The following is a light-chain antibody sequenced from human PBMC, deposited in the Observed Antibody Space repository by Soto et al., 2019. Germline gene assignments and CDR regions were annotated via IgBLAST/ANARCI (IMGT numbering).Light chain of an antibody. CDR2: AAS. Sequence: DIQMTQSPSSLSASLGDRVTTTCGASQSPSRFLNWYQQKPGKAPQLLIYAASSLETGVPSRFSGSGYGTDFNLTISSLQPEDFATYYCQQSYSTPQTFGQGTKVDI. CDR1: QSPSRF. CDR3: QQSYSTPQT. J-gene: IGKJ1*01. V-gene: IGKV1-39*01.